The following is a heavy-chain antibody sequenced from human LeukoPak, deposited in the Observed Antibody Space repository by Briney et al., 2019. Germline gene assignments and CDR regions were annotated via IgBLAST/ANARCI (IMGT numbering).Heavy chain of an antibody. Sequence: SETLSLTCAVYGGSFSGYYWSWIRQPPGKGLEWIGEINHSGSTNYNPSLKSRVTISVDTSKNQFSLKLSSVTAADTAVYYCARVNVLRFLEWEPDAFDIWGQGTMVTVSS. D-gene: IGHD3-3*01. CDR3: ARVNVLRFLEWEPDAFDI. J-gene: IGHJ3*02. CDR2: INHSGST. CDR1: GGSFSGYY. V-gene: IGHV4-34*01.